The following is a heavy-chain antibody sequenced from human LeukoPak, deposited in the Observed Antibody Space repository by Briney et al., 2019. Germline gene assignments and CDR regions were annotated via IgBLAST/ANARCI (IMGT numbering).Heavy chain of an antibody. CDR2: IYYSGST. D-gene: IGHD4-17*01. Sequence: TALETLSLTCTVSGGSISSYYWSWIRQPPGKGLEWIGYIYYSGSTNYNPSLKSRVTISVDTSKNQFSLKLGSVTAADTAVYYCARSGDHEANWFDPWGQGTLVTVSS. CDR1: GGSISSYY. V-gene: IGHV4-59*01. J-gene: IGHJ5*02. CDR3: ARSGDHEANWFDP.